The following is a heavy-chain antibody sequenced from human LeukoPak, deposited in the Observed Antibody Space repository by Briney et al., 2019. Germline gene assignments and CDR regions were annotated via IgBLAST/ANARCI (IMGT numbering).Heavy chain of an antibody. V-gene: IGHV3-49*04. J-gene: IGHJ4*02. CDR1: GFTFGDYA. CDR2: IRSKAYGGTT. Sequence: GGSLRLSCTASGFTFGDYAMSWVRQAPGKGLEWVGFIRSKAYGGTTEYAASVKGRFTISRDDSKSIAYLQMNSLKTEDTAVYYCTRDNLYCSSTSCPTDYWGQGTLVTVSS. D-gene: IGHD2-2*01. CDR3: TRDNLYCSSTSCPTDY.